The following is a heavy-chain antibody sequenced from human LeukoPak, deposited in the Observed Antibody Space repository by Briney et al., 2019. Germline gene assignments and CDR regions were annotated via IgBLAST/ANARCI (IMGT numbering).Heavy chain of an antibody. V-gene: IGHV3-21*01. CDR1: GFTFSSYS. CDR2: ISSSSSYI. D-gene: IGHD3-22*01. Sequence: PGGSLRLSCAASGFTFSSYSMNWVRQAPGKGLEWVSSISSSSSYIYYADSVKGRFTISRDNAKNSLCLQMNSLRAEDTAVYYCARSYYYDSSGYPFDPWGQGTLVTVSS. CDR3: ARSYYYDSSGYPFDP. J-gene: IGHJ5*02.